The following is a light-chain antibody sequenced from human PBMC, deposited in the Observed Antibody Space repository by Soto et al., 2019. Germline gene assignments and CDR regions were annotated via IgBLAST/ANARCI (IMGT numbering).Light chain of an antibody. Sequence: DVVMTQSPLSLPVTLGQPASISCRSSQSLAYSDGNTYLNWFQQRPGQSPRRLIYKVSNRDSGVPDGLGRSGQRTDVTLKITWVEAEDVGVYYCMRGPHWPPCRFGQGTKREIK. V-gene: IGKV2-30*01. J-gene: IGKJ2*04. CDR3: MRGPHWPPCR. CDR2: KVS. CDR1: QSLAYSDGNTY.